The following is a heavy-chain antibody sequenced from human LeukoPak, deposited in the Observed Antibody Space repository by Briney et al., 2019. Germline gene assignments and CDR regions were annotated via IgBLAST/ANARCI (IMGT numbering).Heavy chain of an antibody. CDR3: ARDRGSGEGDDAFDI. CDR2: INPNSGGT. J-gene: IGHJ3*02. Sequence: GASVTVSCKASGYTFTGYYMHWVRPAPGQGLAGMGWINPNSGGTNYAQKFQDWVTMTRDTSISTAYMELSRLRSDDTAVYYCARDRGSGEGDDAFDIWGQGTMVTVSS. CDR1: GYTFTGYY. V-gene: IGHV1-2*04. D-gene: IGHD4-17*01.